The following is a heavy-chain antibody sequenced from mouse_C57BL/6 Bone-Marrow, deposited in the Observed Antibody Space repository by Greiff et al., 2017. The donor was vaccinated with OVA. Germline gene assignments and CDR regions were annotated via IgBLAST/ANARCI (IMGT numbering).Heavy chain of an antibody. Sequence: EVQLQQSGAELVRPGASVKLSCTASGFNLKDDYMHWVKQRPEQGLEWIGWIDPENGDPEYASKFQGRATITADTSSNTAYLQLSSLTSEDTAVYYCTPYDGYYVGYWGQGTTLTVSS. CDR1: GFNLKDDY. CDR2: IDPENGDP. J-gene: IGHJ2*01. CDR3: TPYDGYYVGY. D-gene: IGHD2-3*01. V-gene: IGHV14-4*01.